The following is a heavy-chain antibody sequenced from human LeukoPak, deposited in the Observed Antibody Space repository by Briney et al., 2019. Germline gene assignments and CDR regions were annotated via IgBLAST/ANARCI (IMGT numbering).Heavy chain of an antibody. V-gene: IGHV4-59*01. CDR2: IYHSGSA. CDR3: ARISSSNWYNERGAFDV. D-gene: IGHD6-13*01. Sequence: PSETLSLTRTVSGGSINSYYWSWIRQPPGKGLEWIGYIYHSGSANYKPSLKSRVTISVDTSKNQFSLKLRSVTAADTAVYYCARISSSNWYNERGAFDVWGQGTMVTVSS. J-gene: IGHJ3*01. CDR1: GGSINSYY.